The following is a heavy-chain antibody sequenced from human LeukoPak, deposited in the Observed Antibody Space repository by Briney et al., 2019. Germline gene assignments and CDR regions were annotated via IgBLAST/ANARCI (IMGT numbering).Heavy chain of an antibody. V-gene: IGHV4-4*07. Sequence: PSETLSLTCNVSGGSISSYYWSWIRQPAGKGLEWIGRINTSGTSNYIPSLRSRVTMSVDTSKNQFSLNLTSVTAADTAVYYCAREGGGPRWLDLWVQGTLVTVSS. CDR2: INTSGTS. CDR3: AREGGGPRWLDL. D-gene: IGHD6-25*01. CDR1: GGSISSYY. J-gene: IGHJ5*02.